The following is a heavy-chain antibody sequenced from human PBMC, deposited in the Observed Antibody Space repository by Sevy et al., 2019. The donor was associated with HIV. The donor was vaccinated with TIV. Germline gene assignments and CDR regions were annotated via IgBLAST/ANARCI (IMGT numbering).Heavy chain of an antibody. D-gene: IGHD5-18*01. J-gene: IGHJ4*02. CDR2: IRSKFYGGTA. CDR1: GFTFSDYA. Sequence: GGSLRLSCTASGFTFSDYAMTWVRQAPGKGLEWVSFIRSKFYGGTAEYAASVKGRFSISRDDSKNFAYLQMNSLKTDDTGVYYCIRDGRGYSRPFDYWGQGTLVTVSS. V-gene: IGHV3-49*04. CDR3: IRDGRGYSRPFDY.